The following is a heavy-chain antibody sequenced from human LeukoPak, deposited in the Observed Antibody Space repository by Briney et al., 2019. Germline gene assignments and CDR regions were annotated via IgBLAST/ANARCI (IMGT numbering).Heavy chain of an antibody. J-gene: IGHJ4*02. CDR2: ISYDGSNK. V-gene: IGHV3-30*03. CDR1: GFTFSSYW. Sequence: GGSLRLSCEASGFTFSSYWMTWVRQAPGKGLEWVAVISYDGSNKYYADSVKGRFTISRDNSKNTLYLQMNSLRAEDTAVYYCARVSGDYDYFDYWGQGTLVTVSS. CDR3: ARVSGDYDYFDY. D-gene: IGHD4-17*01.